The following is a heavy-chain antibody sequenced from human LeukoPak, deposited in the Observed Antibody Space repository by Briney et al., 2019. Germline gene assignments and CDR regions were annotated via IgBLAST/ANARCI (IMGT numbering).Heavy chain of an antibody. CDR2: IIPILGIA. Sequence: SVKVSCKASGGTFSSYTISWVRQAPGQGLEWMGRIIPILGIANYAQKFQGRVTITADKSMSTAYMELSSLRSEDTAVYYCARDLYCGGDCYSNWFDPWGQGTLVTVSS. D-gene: IGHD2-21*02. J-gene: IGHJ5*02. CDR1: GGTFSSYT. CDR3: ARDLYCGGDCYSNWFDP. V-gene: IGHV1-69*04.